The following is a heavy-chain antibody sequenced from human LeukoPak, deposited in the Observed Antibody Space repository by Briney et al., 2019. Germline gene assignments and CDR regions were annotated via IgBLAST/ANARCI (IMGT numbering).Heavy chain of an antibody. D-gene: IGHD6-13*01. CDR1: GGSFSGYY. V-gene: IGHV4-34*01. Sequence: SETLSLTCAVYGGSFSGYYWSWIRQPPGKGLEWIGEINHSGSTNYNPSLKSRVTISVDTSKNQFSLKLSSVTAADTAVYYCARGEAAAGFSYYYYYGMDVWGQGTTVTVSS. CDR3: ARGEAAAGFSYYYYYGMDV. CDR2: INHSGST. J-gene: IGHJ6*02.